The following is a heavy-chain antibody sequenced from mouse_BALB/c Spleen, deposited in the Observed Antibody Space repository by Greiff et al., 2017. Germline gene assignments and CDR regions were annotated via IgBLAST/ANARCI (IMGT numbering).Heavy chain of an antibody. D-gene: IGHD2-4*01. CDR3: ARLYDYEGFAY. CDR1: GFAFSRYW. V-gene: IGHV4-1*02. CDR2: INPDSSTI. Sequence: EVKLLVSGGGLVQPGGSLKLSCAASGFAFSRYWMSWVRQAPGKGLEWIGEINPDSSTINYTPSLKDKFIISRDNAKNTLYLQMSKVRSEDTALYYCARLYDYEGFAYWGQGTLVTVSA. J-gene: IGHJ3*01.